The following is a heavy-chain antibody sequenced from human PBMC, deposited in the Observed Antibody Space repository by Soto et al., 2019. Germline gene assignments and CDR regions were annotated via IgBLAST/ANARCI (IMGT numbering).Heavy chain of an antibody. CDR1: GGSISSYY. J-gene: IGHJ4*02. Sequence: SETLSLTCTVSGGSISSYYWSLIRQPPGKGLEWIGYIYYSGSTKYNPSLKSRVTMSVDTSKNQFSLKLSSMTAADTAAYYCARKGGWLQALDYWGQGTLVTVSS. D-gene: IGHD5-12*01. CDR3: ARKGGWLQALDY. V-gene: IGHV4-59*08. CDR2: IYYSGST.